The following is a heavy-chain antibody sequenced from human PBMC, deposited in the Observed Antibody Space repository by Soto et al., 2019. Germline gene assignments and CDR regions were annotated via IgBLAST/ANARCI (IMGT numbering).Heavy chain of an antibody. Sequence: QVQLQESGPGLVKPSQTLSLTCTVSGGSISSGGYYWSWIRQHPGKGLEWLGYIYYSGGTYYNPSLTSRVAISVDTSKNQCSLKLSSVTAADTAVYYCARDKGCSSTSCYSRWFDPWGQGTLVTVSS. CDR3: ARDKGCSSTSCYSRWFDP. CDR2: IYYSGGT. D-gene: IGHD2-2*01. CDR1: GGSISSGGYY. V-gene: IGHV4-31*03. J-gene: IGHJ5*02.